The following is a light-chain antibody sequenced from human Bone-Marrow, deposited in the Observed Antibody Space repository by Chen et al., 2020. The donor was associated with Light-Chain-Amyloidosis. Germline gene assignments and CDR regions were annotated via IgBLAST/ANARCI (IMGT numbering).Light chain of an antibody. CDR1: SSDVGGYNY. CDR2: EVS. V-gene: IGLV2-8*01. J-gene: IGLJ2*01. Sequence: QSALTQPPSASGSPGQSVPISRTGTSSDVGGYNYVSWYQQHPGKAPKLMIYEVSERPSGVPDRFSGSKSGNTASLTVSGLQAEDEADYYCSSYAGSNNLVFGGGTKLTVL. CDR3: SSYAGSNNLV.